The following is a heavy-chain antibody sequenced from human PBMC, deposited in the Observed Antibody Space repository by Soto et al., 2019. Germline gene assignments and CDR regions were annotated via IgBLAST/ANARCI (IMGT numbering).Heavy chain of an antibody. CDR1: GGTFSSYT. CDR2: IIPILGIA. J-gene: IGHJ3*02. Sequence: QVQLVQSGAGVKKPGSSVKVSCTASGGTFSSYTISWVRQAPGQGLEWMGRIIPILGIANYAQKFQGRVTITADKSTSTAYMGLSSLRSDDTAVYYCARAIREVADDDAFDIWGQGTMVTVSS. CDR3: ARAIREVADDDAFDI. V-gene: IGHV1-69*02. D-gene: IGHD2-15*01.